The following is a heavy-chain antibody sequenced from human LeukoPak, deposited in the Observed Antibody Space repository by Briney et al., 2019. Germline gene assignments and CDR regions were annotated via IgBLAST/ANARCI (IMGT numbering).Heavy chain of an antibody. Sequence: PSETLSLTCTVSGGSISSGGYYWSWIRQPPGKGLEWIGYIYHSGSTYYNPSLKSRVTISVDTSKNQFSLKLSSVTAADTAVYYCARTGSSSWYGRIWFDPWSQGTLVTVSS. CDR3: ARTGSSSWYGRIWFDP. J-gene: IGHJ5*02. D-gene: IGHD6-13*01. V-gene: IGHV4-30-2*01. CDR1: GGSISSGGYY. CDR2: IYHSGST.